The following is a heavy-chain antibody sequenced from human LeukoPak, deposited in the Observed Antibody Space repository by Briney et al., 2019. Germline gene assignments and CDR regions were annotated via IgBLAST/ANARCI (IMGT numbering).Heavy chain of an antibody. D-gene: IGHD2-2*01. V-gene: IGHV3-11*01. CDR3: AREGQLLLDGYYAMDV. CDR1: GFSFTEYY. Sequence: GGSLRLSCAGSGFSFTEYYMTWLRQTPGKGLEWLPHISSSGTIIYYADSVKGRFTISRDNAKNSLFLQMNSLRAEDTAVYFCAREGQLLLDGYYAMDVWGQGTTVTVTS. CDR2: ISSSGTII. J-gene: IGHJ6*02.